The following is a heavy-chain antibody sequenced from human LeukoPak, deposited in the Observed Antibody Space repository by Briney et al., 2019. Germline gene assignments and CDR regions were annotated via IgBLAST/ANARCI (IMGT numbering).Heavy chain of an antibody. CDR3: TTYRSGHY. CDR2: ITTKASNYAT. V-gene: IGHV3-73*01. J-gene: IGHJ4*02. D-gene: IGHD6-19*01. Sequence: GGSLRLSCAASGFTFSGSDIHWVRQASGKGLEWVGRITTKASNYATAYGASGKGRFPISKDDSENTAYLQMNSLKTEDTAVYYCTTYRSGHYWGQGTLVTVSS. CDR1: GFTFSGSD.